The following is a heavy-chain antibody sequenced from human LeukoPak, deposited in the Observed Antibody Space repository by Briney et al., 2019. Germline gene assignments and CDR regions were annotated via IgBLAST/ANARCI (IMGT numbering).Heavy chain of an antibody. D-gene: IGHD4-17*01. Sequence: GMVWISAYNGNTNYPQKLHGTVTMTTDTSTSTAYMELRSLRSDDTAVYYCARAPTYGDYGGDYWGQGTLVTVSA. J-gene: IGHJ4*02. CDR3: ARAPTYGDYGGDY. V-gene: IGHV1-18*01. CDR2: ISAYNGNT.